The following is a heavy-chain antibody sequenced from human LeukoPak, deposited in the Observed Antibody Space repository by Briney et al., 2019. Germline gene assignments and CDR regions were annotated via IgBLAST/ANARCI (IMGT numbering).Heavy chain of an antibody. CDR1: GFTFSSYG. D-gene: IGHD5-24*01. V-gene: IGHV3-30*18. Sequence: GGSLRLSCAASGFTFSSYGMHWVRQAPGKGLEWVAAISYDGGNKYYADSVKGRFTISRDNSKNTLYLQMNSLRAEDTAVYYCAKDIGDGYNSYHFDYWGQGTLVTVSS. J-gene: IGHJ4*02. CDR3: AKDIGDGYNSYHFDY. CDR2: ISYDGGNK.